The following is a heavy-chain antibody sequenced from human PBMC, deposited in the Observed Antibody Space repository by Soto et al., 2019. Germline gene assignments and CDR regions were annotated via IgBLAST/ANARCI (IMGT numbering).Heavy chain of an antibody. CDR2: IKPDGSAT. Sequence: LRLSCAVSGFTLGSYWMNWVRLIPGKGLEWVAYIKPDGSATYYVDSVKGRFTISRDNAKNSLYLQMNSLRVEDTSVYYCARAGYCGPGCYYYFDYWGQGTLVTVSS. CDR1: GFTLGSYW. D-gene: IGHD2-21*02. CDR3: ARAGYCGPGCYYYFDY. V-gene: IGHV3-7*01. J-gene: IGHJ4*02.